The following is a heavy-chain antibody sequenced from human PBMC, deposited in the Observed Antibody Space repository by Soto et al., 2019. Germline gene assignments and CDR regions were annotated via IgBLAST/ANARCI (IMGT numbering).Heavy chain of an antibody. D-gene: IGHD5-12*01. CDR1: GFTVSSKY. CDR2: ISGSGGST. V-gene: IGHV3-23*01. CDR3: AKDGHIVATNSGNFDY. J-gene: IGHJ4*02. Sequence: PGGSLRLSCAASGFTVSSKYMTWVRQAPGKGLEWVSAISGSGGSTYYADSVKGRFTISRDNSKNTLYLQMNSLRAEDTAVYYCAKDGHIVATNSGNFDYWGQGTLVTVSS.